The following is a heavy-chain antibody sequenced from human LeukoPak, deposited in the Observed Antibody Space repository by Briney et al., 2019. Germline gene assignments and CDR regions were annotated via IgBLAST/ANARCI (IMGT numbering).Heavy chain of an antibody. CDR2: INHSGST. CDR1: GGSFSGYY. V-gene: IGHV4-34*01. J-gene: IGHJ4*02. D-gene: IGHD6-13*01. Sequence: KTSETLSLTCAVYGGSFSGYYWSWIRQPPGKGLEWIGEINHSGSTNYNPSLKSRVTISVDTSKNQFSLKLSSVTAADTAVYYCARDLEYSSSWSTLTFDYWGQGTLVTVSS. CDR3: ARDLEYSSSWSTLTFDY.